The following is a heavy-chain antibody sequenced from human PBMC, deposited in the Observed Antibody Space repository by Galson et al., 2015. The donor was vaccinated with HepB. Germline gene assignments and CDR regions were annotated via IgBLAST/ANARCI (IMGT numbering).Heavy chain of an antibody. CDR1: GYTFTSYY. D-gene: IGHD3-10*01. J-gene: IGHJ4*02. CDR3: ARDRGITMVRETIDY. Sequence: SCKASGYTFTSYYMHWVRQAPGQGLEWMGIINPSGGSTSYAQKFQGRVTMTRDTSTSTAYMELRSLRSDDTAVYYCARDRGITMVRETIDYWGQGTLVTVSS. CDR2: INPSGGST. V-gene: IGHV1-46*01.